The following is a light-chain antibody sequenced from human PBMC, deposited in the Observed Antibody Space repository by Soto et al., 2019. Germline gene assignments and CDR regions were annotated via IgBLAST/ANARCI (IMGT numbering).Light chain of an antibody. CDR1: NSDVGSYNL. Sequence: QSALTQPASVSGSPGQSITISCTGTNSDVGSYNLVSWYQQHPGKAPKLMIYEGSKRPSGVSSRFSGSKSGNTASLTISGLQAEDEADYYCSSYAGSGTFYVFGTGTKVTVL. J-gene: IGLJ1*01. V-gene: IGLV2-23*01. CDR2: EGS. CDR3: SSYAGSGTFYV.